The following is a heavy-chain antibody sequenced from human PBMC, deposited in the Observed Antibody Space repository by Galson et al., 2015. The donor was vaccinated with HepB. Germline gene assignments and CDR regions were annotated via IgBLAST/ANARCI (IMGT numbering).Heavy chain of an antibody. J-gene: IGHJ6*03. CDR3: SKSHSNPTIYYYYMDV. CDR1: GFTFSSYG. CDR2: ISYDGSDK. D-gene: IGHD4-11*01. Sequence: SLRLSCAASGFTFSSYGMHWVRQAPGKGLEWVALISYDGSDKYYTESVKGRFTISRDNTKYTLYLQINSLRADDTAVYYCSKSHSNPTIYYYYMDVWGKGTTVTVSS. V-gene: IGHV3-30*18.